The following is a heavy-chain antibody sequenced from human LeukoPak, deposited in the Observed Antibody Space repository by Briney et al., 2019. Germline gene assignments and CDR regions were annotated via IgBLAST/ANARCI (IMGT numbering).Heavy chain of an antibody. CDR1: GGSIRSYY. J-gene: IGHJ4*02. V-gene: IGHV4-59*01. CDR2: IYYTGST. D-gene: IGHD6-19*01. CDR3: ARVLPYSSGWGVDY. Sequence: SETPSLTCTVSGGSIRSYYWSWIRQPPGKGLEWIGYIYYTGSTNYNPSLKSRVTISVDTSKNQFSLNLISVTAADTAVYYCARVLPYSSGWGVDYWGQGALVTVSS.